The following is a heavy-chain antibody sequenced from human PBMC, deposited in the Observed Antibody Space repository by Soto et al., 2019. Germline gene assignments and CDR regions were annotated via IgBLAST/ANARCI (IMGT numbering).Heavy chain of an antibody. Sequence: QVQLQESRPGLVKPSETLSLTCSVSGDSVSSYYWSWIRQPPGKGLEWIGYVYYDGSTNYNPSLETRVTISIDTSKNQVSLKLNSVTAADTAVYHCARGRRSPTVYYGLDVWGQGTTVAVSS. CDR1: GDSVSSYY. CDR3: ARGRRSPTVYYGLDV. J-gene: IGHJ6*02. CDR2: VYYDGST. D-gene: IGHD1-26*01. V-gene: IGHV4-59*02.